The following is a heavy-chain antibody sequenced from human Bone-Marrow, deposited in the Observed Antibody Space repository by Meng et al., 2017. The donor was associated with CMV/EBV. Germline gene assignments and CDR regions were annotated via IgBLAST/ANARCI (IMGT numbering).Heavy chain of an antibody. V-gene: IGHV4-30-4*08. CDR2: LYYTGST. J-gene: IGHJ4*02. D-gene: IGHD3-22*01. Sequence: SETLSLTCTVSGDSISSDAYYWTWIRQPPGQGLEWIGSLYYTGSTYFNPFLRSRVIMSVATSKNQFSLTLRSVTPAVTPVYYCFREDDNSAHFVHCGQGTLVTASS. CDR1: GDSISSDAYY. CDR3: FREDDNSAHFVH.